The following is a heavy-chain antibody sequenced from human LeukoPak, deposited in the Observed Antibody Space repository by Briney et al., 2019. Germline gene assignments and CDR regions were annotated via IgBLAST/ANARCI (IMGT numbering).Heavy chain of an antibody. CDR3: SRGSAFDSWSGYLGRPLDH. CDR2: MNPNSGNT. J-gene: IGHJ4*02. V-gene: IGHV1-8*01. CDR1: GYTFTSYD. Sequence: GASVKVSCKASGYTFTSYDVHWVRQATGQGLEWMGLMNPNSGNTGYAQKFQGRVAMTRDTSMSTALLELSSLRSEDTAVYYGSRGSAFDSWSGYLGRPLDHWGQGTLVTVSS. D-gene: IGHD3-3*01.